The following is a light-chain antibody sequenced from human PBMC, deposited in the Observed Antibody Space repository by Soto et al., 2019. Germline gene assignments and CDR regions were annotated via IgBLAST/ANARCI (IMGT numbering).Light chain of an antibody. V-gene: IGKV3-15*01. CDR2: GAS. Sequence: EIVMTQSPATLSVSPGERGTLSCRTSQSVSSKLLWFQQKPGQAPRLLVYGASSRASGIPARFSGSGSGTEFTLTISSLQSEDFAVYYCLQYNNWPYTFGQGTKVEIK. CDR1: QSVSSK. CDR3: LQYNNWPYT. J-gene: IGKJ2*01.